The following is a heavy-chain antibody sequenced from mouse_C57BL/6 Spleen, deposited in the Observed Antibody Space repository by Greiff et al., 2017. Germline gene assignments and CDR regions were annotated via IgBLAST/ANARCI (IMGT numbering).Heavy chain of an antibody. D-gene: IGHD1-1*01. V-gene: IGHV3-6*01. CDR3: ARDYYGSSRAWFAY. CDR1: GYSITSGYY. J-gene: IGHJ3*01. CDR2: ISYDGSN. Sequence: SLPGLVKPSQSLSLTCSVTGYSITSGYYWNWIRQFPGNKLEWMGYISYDGSNNYNPSLKNRISITRDTSKNQFFLKLNSVTTEDTATYYCARDYYGSSRAWFAYWGQGTLVTVSA.